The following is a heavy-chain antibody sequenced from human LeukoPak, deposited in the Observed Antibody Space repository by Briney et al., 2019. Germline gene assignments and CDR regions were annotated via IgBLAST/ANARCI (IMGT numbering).Heavy chain of an antibody. V-gene: IGHV1-18*01. CDR1: GYSFTDDG. Sequence: ASVKVSCKASGYSFTDDGISWVRRAPGQGLEWMGLISPYNSNTKYADKFQGRVTMTADISTTTAYLELRSLRSDDTAMYYCARLQISWFGEVTPLSPPNYGMDVWGLGTAVTVSS. D-gene: IGHD3-10*01. CDR3: ARLQISWFGEVTPLSPPNYGMDV. J-gene: IGHJ6*02. CDR2: ISPYNSNT.